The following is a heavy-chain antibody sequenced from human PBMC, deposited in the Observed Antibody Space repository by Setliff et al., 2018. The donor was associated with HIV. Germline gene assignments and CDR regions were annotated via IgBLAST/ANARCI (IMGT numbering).Heavy chain of an antibody. J-gene: IGHJ6*03. CDR3: ARSQGIGNYYMDV. CDR1: GLTFSTYC. Sequence: AGGSLRLSCAASGLTFSTYCMNWVRQAPGKGLEWVSSISWRGTYIYYSDSVKGRFTISRDDAMNSLYPQMNSLRAEDTAVYYCARSQGIGNYYMDVWGKGTTVTV. CDR2: ISWRGTYI. V-gene: IGHV3-21*01. D-gene: IGHD2-21*01.